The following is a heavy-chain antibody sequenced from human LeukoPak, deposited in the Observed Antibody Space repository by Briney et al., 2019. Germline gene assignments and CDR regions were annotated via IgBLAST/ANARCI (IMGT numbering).Heavy chain of an antibody. Sequence: GGSLRLSCAASGFTFSSYAMSWVRQAPGKGLEWVSTITGSFGSTYYTDSVKGRFTVSRDNSKNSLYLQMNSLRAEDTAVYYCAIDLPRATVVIYYMDVWGKGTTVTISS. V-gene: IGHV3-23*01. CDR1: GFTFSSYA. J-gene: IGHJ6*03. D-gene: IGHD4-23*01. CDR2: ITGSFGST. CDR3: AIDLPRATVVIYYMDV.